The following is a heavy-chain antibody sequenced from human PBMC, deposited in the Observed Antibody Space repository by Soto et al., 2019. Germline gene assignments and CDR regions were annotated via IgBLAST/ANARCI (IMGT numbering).Heavy chain of an antibody. CDR2: VHISGHS. CDR3: ARVRQGCSANNCYFDP. V-gene: IGHV4-4*02. CDR1: GGSVRAPDW. J-gene: IGHJ5*01. D-gene: IGHD1-1*01. Sequence: SETLSLTCTLSGGSVRAPDWWNWVRQSPDKGLEWIAEVHISGHSNYNPSLRSRVSVSIDSSKNQFYLNLNSVTAADTAIYYCARVRQGCSANNCYFDPRGQGTQVTVSS.